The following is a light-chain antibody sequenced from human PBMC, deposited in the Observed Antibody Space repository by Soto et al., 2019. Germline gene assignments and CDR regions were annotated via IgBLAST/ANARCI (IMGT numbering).Light chain of an antibody. V-gene: IGKV3-20*01. CDR3: QQYGSSSWT. CDR1: QSVSSSY. Sequence: EIVLTQSPGTLSLSPGERATLSCRASQSVSSSYLAWYQQKPGQAPRLLIYGASSRATGIPDRFSGSWSGTDFTLTISRLEPEDVAVYYCQQYGSSSWTFGQGTKVEIK. CDR2: GAS. J-gene: IGKJ1*01.